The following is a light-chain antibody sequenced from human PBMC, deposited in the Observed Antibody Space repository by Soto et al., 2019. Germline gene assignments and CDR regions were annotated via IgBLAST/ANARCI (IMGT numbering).Light chain of an antibody. CDR2: GAS. V-gene: IGKV3-15*01. Sequence: EIVMTQSPATLSVSPGERATLSCRASQSVSSNLAWYQQKPGQAPRLLIYGASTRATGIPARFSRSGSGTEFTLTICSLQSEDFAVYYCQQYNNWPPLTFGGGTKVEIK. J-gene: IGKJ4*01. CDR3: QQYNNWPPLT. CDR1: QSVSSN.